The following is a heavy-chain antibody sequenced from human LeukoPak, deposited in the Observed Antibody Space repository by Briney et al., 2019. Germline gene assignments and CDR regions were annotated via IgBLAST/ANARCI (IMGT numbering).Heavy chain of an antibody. CDR2: IIPIFGTA. Sequence: ASVKVSCKASGGTFSSYAISWVRQAPGQGLEWMGGIIPIFGTANYAQKFQGRVTITADKSTSTAYMELSSLRSEDTAVYYCARGGSSWRVVTKPYYYYYMDVWGKGTTVTVSS. J-gene: IGHJ6*03. D-gene: IGHD6-13*01. V-gene: IGHV1-69*06. CDR3: ARGGSSWRVVTKPYYYYYMDV. CDR1: GGTFSSYA.